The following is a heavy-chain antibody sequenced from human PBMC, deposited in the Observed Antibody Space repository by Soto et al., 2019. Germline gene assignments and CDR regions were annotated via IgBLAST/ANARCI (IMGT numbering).Heavy chain of an antibody. CDR2: INHSGST. CDR1: GGSFSGYY. CDR3: ARGRRGYSYGYVWNWFDP. V-gene: IGHV4-34*01. J-gene: IGHJ5*02. D-gene: IGHD5-18*01. Sequence: PSETLSLTCAVYGGSFSGYYWSWIRQPPGKGLEWIGEINHSGSTNYNPSLKSRVTISVDTSKNQFSLKLSSVTAADTAVYYCARGRRGYSYGYVWNWFDPWGQGTLVTVSS.